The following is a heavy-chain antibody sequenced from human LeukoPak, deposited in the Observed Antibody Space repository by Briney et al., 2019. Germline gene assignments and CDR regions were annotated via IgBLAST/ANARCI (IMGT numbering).Heavy chain of an antibody. CDR3: ARLHYDVLTDPFDY. CDR1: GITVSINY. V-gene: IGHV3-66*04. D-gene: IGHD3-9*01. Sequence: PGGSLRLSCAASGITVSINYMSWVRQAPGKGLEWVSIIHSGGATFYADSVKGRFTISRENSKNTLWLQMNSLRAEDTAVYYCARLHYDVLTDPFDYWGQGTLVTVSS. J-gene: IGHJ4*02. CDR2: IHSGGAT.